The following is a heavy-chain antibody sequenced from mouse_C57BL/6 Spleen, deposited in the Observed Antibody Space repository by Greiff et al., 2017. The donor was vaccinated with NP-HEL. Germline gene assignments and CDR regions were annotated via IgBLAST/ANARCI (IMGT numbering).Heavy chain of an antibody. CDR1: GYTFTDYE. J-gene: IGHJ2*01. CDR2: IDPETGGT. Sequence: VQLQQSGAELVRPGASVTLSCKASGYTFTDYEMHWVKQTPVHGLEWIGAIDPETGGTAYNQKFKGKAILTADKSSSTAYMELRSLTSEDSAVYYCTRRGITTVVDHYFDYWGQGTTLTVSS. D-gene: IGHD1-1*01. CDR3: TRRGITTVVDHYFDY. V-gene: IGHV1-15*01.